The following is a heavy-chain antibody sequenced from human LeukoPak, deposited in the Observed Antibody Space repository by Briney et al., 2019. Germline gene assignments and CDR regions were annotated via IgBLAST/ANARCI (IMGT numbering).Heavy chain of an antibody. J-gene: IGHJ4*02. CDR3: AAGGLYDLLPY. Sequence: ASVKVSGKVSGHTLSDLTMHWVRQAPGKGLEWMGGFDPGNGEIIYAQKFQGRVTMTEDASTDTAYMELSSLKSEDTAVYYCAAGGLYDLLPYWGQGTLVTVSS. CDR2: FDPGNGEI. V-gene: IGHV1-24*01. D-gene: IGHD3-3*01. CDR1: GHTLSDLT.